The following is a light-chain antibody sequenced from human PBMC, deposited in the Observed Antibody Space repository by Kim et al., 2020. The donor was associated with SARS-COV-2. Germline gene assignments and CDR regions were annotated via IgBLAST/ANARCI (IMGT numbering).Light chain of an antibody. CDR2: DAS. V-gene: IGKV3-11*01. Sequence: EIVLTQSPATLSLSPGERATLSCRASQSVSSNLAWYQQKPGQAPRLLIYDASNRATGIPARFSGSGSGTDFSLTISSLEVEDFAVYYCQQRSDWPITFGQGTRLEIK. J-gene: IGKJ5*01. CDR1: QSVSSN. CDR3: QQRSDWPIT.